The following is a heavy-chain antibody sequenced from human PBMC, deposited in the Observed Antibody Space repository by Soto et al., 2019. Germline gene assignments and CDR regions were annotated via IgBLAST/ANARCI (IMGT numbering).Heavy chain of an antibody. V-gene: IGHV3-30-3*01. CDR3: ARADYDILSYYYYYGMDV. J-gene: IGHJ6*02. D-gene: IGHD3-9*01. CDR1: GFTFSSYA. Sequence: PGGSLRLSCAASGFTFSSYAMHWVRQAPGKGLEWVAVISYDGSNKYYADSVKGRFTISRDNSKNTLYLQMNSLRAEDTAVYYCARADYDILSYYYYYGMDVWGQGTTVTVSS. CDR2: ISYDGSNK.